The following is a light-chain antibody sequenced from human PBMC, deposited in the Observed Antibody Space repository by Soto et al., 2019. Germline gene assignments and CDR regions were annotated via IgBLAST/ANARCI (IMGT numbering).Light chain of an antibody. CDR3: CSYAASYTLV. CDR1: SSNVGGYNY. CDR2: DAT. J-gene: IGLJ2*01. Sequence: QSALTQPRSVSASPGQSVTISCTGTSSNVGGYNYVSWYQQNPGKAPKLMIYDATKRPSGVPDRFSGSKSGNAASLTISGLQAEDEDDYYCCSYAASYTLVFGGGTKLTVL. V-gene: IGLV2-11*01.